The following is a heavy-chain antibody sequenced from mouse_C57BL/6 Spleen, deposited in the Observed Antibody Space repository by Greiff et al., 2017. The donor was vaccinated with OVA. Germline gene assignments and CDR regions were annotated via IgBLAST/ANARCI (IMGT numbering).Heavy chain of an antibody. CDR1: GYTFTSYW. D-gene: IGHD2-3*01. J-gene: IGHJ4*01. CDR2: IDPNSGGT. CDR3: AREMCDGYLGDMDY. V-gene: IGHV1-72*01. Sequence: QVQLQQPGAELVKPGASVKLSCKASGYTFTSYWMHWVKQRPGRGLEWIGRIDPNSGGTKYNEKFKSKATLTVDKSSSTAYMQLSSLTSEDSAVYYCAREMCDGYLGDMDYWGQGTTVTVSS.